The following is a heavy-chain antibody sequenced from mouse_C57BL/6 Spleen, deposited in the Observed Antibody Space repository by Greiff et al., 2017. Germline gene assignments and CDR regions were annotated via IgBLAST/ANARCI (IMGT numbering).Heavy chain of an antibody. J-gene: IGHJ3*01. CDR3: ARTLYYGSTWFAY. Sequence: VQLQQPGAELVMPGASVKLSCKASGYTFTSYWMHWVKQRPGQGLEWIGEIDPSDSYTNYNQKFTGKSTLTVDKSSSTAYMQLSSLTSEDSAVYYCARTLYYGSTWFAYWGQGTLVTVSA. CDR1: GYTFTSYW. D-gene: IGHD1-1*01. V-gene: IGHV1-69*01. CDR2: IDPSDSYT.